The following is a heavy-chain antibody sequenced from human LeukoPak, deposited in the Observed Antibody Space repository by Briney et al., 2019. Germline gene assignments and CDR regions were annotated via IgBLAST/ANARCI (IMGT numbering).Heavy chain of an antibody. V-gene: IGHV4-38-2*02. J-gene: IGHJ1*01. CDR2: IYHSGST. D-gene: IGHD1-1*01. CDR1: GYSISSIYY. Sequence: SETLSLTCTVSGYSISSIYYWGWIRQPLGKGLEWIGSIYHSGSTHYNPSLKSRVAISIDTSKNQFSLKLNSVTAADTAVYYCASMEFSDDLSEYFHHWGQGTLVTVSS. CDR3: ASMEFSDDLSEYFHH.